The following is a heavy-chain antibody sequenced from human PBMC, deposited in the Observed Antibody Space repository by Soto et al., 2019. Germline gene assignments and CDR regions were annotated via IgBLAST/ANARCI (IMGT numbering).Heavy chain of an antibody. D-gene: IGHD3-9*01. Sequence: QVQLQQWGAGLLKPSETLSLTCAVYGGSFSGYYWSWVRQPPGKGLEWIGEINHSGNTNYNPSLTIRVTTSVDPFKQQFSLMLGAVTAAYSAVYYFSRHILGLLCLDYWGQGTLVTVSS. CDR3: SRHILGLLCLDY. CDR2: INHSGNT. J-gene: IGHJ4*02. V-gene: IGHV4-34*01. CDR1: GGSFSGYY.